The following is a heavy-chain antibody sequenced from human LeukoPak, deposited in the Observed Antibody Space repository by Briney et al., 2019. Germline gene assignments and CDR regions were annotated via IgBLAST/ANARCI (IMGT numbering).Heavy chain of an antibody. D-gene: IGHD3-16*01. CDR1: GFNVSSNY. CDR2: IYSGCTT. J-gene: IGHJ4*02. Sequence: PGGALRLSFAASGFNVSSNYMSWVRPAPGKGLEWGSIIYSGCTTYYADSVNGRFTLSRDNAKNSLYLQMNSQRAEDTAVYYCARDRPCPRGFVGDYWGQGTLVTVSS. V-gene: IGHV3-53*01. CDR3: ARDRPCPRGFVGDY.